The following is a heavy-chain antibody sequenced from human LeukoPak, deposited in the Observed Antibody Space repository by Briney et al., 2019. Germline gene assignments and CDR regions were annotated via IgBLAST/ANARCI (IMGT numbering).Heavy chain of an antibody. CDR3: ARSLQTTLLDY. V-gene: IGHV1-69*13. CDR1: GGTFSSYA. J-gene: IGHJ4*02. CDR2: IIAIFGTA. Sequence: ASVKVSCKASGGTFSSYAISWVREAPGQGLEWMGGIIAIFGTANYAQKFQGRVTITADESTSTAYMELSSLRSEDTAVYYCARSLQTTLLDYWGQGTLVTVSS. D-gene: IGHD1-7*01.